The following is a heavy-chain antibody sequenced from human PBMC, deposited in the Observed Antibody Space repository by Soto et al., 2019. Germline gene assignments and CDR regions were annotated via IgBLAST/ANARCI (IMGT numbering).Heavy chain of an antibody. CDR1: VFTVSSNY. CDR3: AAPNFVWLPPEV. CDR2: IYSGGRT. V-gene: IGHV3-53*01. D-gene: IGHD3-9*01. J-gene: IGHJ6*02. Sequence: GGSLRLSCAASVFTVSSNYMSWVRQAARKGVEGCSVIYSGGRTYYADSVKVRFTSYGDNSQSSVYLQMSSLRAADTAVYYWAAPNFVWLPPEVWGQGTTVTVSS.